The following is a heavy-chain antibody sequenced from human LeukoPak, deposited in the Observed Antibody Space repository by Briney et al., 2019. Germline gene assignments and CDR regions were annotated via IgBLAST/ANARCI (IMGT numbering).Heavy chain of an antibody. Sequence: SETLSLTCTVSGGSISSGGYYWSWIRQHPGKGLEWIGYIYYSGSTYYNPSLKSRVTISVDTSKNQFSLKLSSVTAADTAVYYCASSRADGYCSGGSCYEFDPWGQGTLVTVSS. D-gene: IGHD2-15*01. CDR1: GGSISSGGYY. CDR3: ASSRADGYCSGGSCYEFDP. J-gene: IGHJ5*02. CDR2: IYYSGST. V-gene: IGHV4-31*03.